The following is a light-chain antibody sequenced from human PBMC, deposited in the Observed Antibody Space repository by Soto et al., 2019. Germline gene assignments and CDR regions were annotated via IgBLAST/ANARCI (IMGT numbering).Light chain of an antibody. J-gene: IGKJ5*01. Sequence: EIVLTQSPGTLSLSPGEGASVSCRASQAISGNYLAWYQHKPGQAPRLLMYGASSRATGIPDRFSGSGSGTDFTLTISRLEPEDFAAYYCQQYGSSPPITFGQGTRLEI. CDR3: QQYGSSPPIT. CDR2: GAS. CDR1: QAISGNY. V-gene: IGKV3-20*01.